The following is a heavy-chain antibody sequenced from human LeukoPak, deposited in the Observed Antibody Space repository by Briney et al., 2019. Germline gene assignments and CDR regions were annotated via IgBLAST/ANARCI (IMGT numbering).Heavy chain of an antibody. CDR2: ISSSSSYI. V-gene: IGHV3-21*01. CDR1: GFTFSSYS. Sequence: PGGSLRLSCAASGFTFSSYSMNWVRWATGKGLEWVSSISSSSSYIYYADSVKGRFTISRDNAKNSLYLQMNSLRAEDTAVYYCARDLQLVGATNIVDYWGQGTLVTVSS. J-gene: IGHJ4*02. D-gene: IGHD1-26*01. CDR3: ARDLQLVGATNIVDY.